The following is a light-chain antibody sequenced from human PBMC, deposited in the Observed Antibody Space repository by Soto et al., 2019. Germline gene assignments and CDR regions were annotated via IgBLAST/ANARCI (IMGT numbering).Light chain of an antibody. CDR3: SSYAGSSTFYV. CDR1: SSDVGSYNL. V-gene: IGLV2-23*02. Sequence: QSALTQPASVSGSPGQSITISCTGTSSDVGSYNLVSWYQQHPGKAPKLMIYEVSKWPSGVSNRFSGSKSGNTASLTISGLQAEDEADHYCSSYAGSSTFYVFGTGTKVTVL. J-gene: IGLJ1*01. CDR2: EVS.